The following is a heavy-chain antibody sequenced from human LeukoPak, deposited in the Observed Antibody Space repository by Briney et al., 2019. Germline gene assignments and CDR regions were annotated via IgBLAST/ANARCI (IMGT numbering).Heavy chain of an antibody. CDR2: ISNTGTT. CDR1: GGSITSSR. J-gene: IGHJ3*02. Sequence: SETLSLTCTVSGGSITSSRWSWIRQPPGEGLEWIGFISNTGTTNYNPSLKSRVTISVDTSKNRFSLKLSSVTAADRALYYCARGMIAQSAGAFNIWGQGTVVTVSS. V-gene: IGHV4-59*01. D-gene: IGHD3-22*01. CDR3: ARGMIAQSAGAFNI.